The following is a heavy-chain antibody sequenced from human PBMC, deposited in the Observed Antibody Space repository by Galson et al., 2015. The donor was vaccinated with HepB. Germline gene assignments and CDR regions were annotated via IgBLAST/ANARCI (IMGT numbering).Heavy chain of an antibody. CDR3: AREVRAWAVAGTRVNWFDP. Sequence: SETLSLTCTVSGGSISSYYWSWIRQPPGKGPEWIGYIYYSGSTNYNPSLKSRVTISVDTSKNQFSLKLSSVTAADTAVYYCAREVRAWAVAGTRVNWFDPWGQGTLVTVSS. D-gene: IGHD6-19*01. V-gene: IGHV4-59*01. CDR1: GGSISSYY. J-gene: IGHJ5*02. CDR2: IYYSGST.